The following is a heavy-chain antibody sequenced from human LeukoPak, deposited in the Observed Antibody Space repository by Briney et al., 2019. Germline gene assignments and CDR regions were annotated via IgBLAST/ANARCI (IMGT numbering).Heavy chain of an antibody. CDR2: IIPIFGTA. CDR3: ARAIGYCSSTSCYAGDYYYYMDV. J-gene: IGHJ6*03. CDR1: GGTFNNYT. V-gene: IGHV1-69*06. D-gene: IGHD2-2*03. Sequence: SVKVSCKASGGTFNNYTITWVRQAPGQGLEWMGGIIPIFGTANYAQKFQGRVTITADKSTSTAYMELSSLRSEDTAVYYCARAIGYCSSTSCYAGDYYYYMDVWGKGTTVTVSS.